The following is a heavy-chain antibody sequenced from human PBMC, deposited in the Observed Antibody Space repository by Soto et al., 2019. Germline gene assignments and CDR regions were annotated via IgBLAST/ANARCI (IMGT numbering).Heavy chain of an antibody. J-gene: IGHJ6*02. CDR1: GYTFTSYG. CDR2: ISGYNGNT. Sequence: QVQLVQSGAEVKKPGASVKVSGKASGYTFTSYGVSWVRQAPGQGLEWMGWISGYNGNTNYAQKLKGRVTMTTDTSTSTAYMELRSLRSDDTAVYYCARAGKYYYGSGSPYYYGMDVWGQGITVTVSS. D-gene: IGHD3-10*01. CDR3: ARAGKYYYGSGSPYYYGMDV. V-gene: IGHV1-18*04.